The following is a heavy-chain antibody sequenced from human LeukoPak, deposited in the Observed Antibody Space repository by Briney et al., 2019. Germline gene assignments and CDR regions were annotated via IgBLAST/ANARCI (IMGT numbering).Heavy chain of an antibody. J-gene: IGHJ4*02. CDR1: GYTFTGYY. Sequence: GASVKVSCKASGYTFTGYYMHWVRQAPGQGLEWMGWINPNSGATNYAQKFQGRVTMTRDTSITTTYMELSTLRSDDTGVYYCARDGGFDYWGQGTLVTVSS. D-gene: IGHD3-16*01. V-gene: IGHV1-2*02. CDR3: ARDGGFDY. CDR2: INPNSGAT.